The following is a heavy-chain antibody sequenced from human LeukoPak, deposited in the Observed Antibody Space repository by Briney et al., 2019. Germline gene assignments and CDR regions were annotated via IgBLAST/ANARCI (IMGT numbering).Heavy chain of an antibody. J-gene: IGHJ3*02. CDR2: ININGRIK. Sequence: GGSLTLSCAASGFSFSSYSMNWVRQAPGKGLEWLGYININGRIKYYADSVKGRFTISRDNAKNSLYLQMNGLGDDDAGVYYCARAHYMVQGDRHDAFDIWGQGTVVPVSS. D-gene: IGHD4/OR15-4a*01. V-gene: IGHV3-48*02. CDR3: ARAHYMVQGDRHDAFDI. CDR1: GFSFSSYS.